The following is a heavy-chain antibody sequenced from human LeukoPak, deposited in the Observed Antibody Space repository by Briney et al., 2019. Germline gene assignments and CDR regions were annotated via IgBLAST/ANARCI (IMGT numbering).Heavy chain of an antibody. Sequence: GGSLRLSCAASGFTLSNAWMSWVRQAPGKGLEWVGRIKSKTDGGTTDYAAPVKGRLTISRDDSKNTLYLQMNSLKTEDTAVYYCTTDEWELHFDYWSQGTLVTVSS. D-gene: IGHD1-26*01. CDR2: IKSKTDGGTT. V-gene: IGHV3-15*01. CDR3: TTDEWELHFDY. CDR1: GFTLSNAW. J-gene: IGHJ4*02.